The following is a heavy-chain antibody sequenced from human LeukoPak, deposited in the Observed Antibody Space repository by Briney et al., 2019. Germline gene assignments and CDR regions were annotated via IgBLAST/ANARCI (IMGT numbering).Heavy chain of an antibody. CDR1: GFTFGDYA. Sequence: GGSLTLSCTASGFTFGDYAMSWFRQAPGKGLEWVGFIRSKAYGGTTEYAASVKGRFTISRDDSKSIAYLQMNSPKTEDTAVYYCTRHGMITFGGVIVPGAFDIWGEGKPVTVSS. CDR3: TRHGMITFGGVIVPGAFDI. CDR2: IRSKAYGGTT. D-gene: IGHD3-16*02. J-gene: IGHJ3*02. V-gene: IGHV3-49*03.